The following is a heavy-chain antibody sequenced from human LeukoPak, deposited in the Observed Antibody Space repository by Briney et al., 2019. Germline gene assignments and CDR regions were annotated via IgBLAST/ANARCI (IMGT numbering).Heavy chain of an antibody. D-gene: IGHD6-13*01. CDR2: ISAYNGNT. CDR1: GYTFTSYG. Sequence: ASVKVSCKASGYTFTSYGISWVRQAPGQGLEWMGWISAYNGNTNYAQKLQGRVTMTTDTSTSTAYMELRSLRSDGTAVYYCARGSSYEPNYYMDVWGKGTTVTVSS. CDR3: ARGSSYEPNYYMDV. V-gene: IGHV1-18*01. J-gene: IGHJ6*03.